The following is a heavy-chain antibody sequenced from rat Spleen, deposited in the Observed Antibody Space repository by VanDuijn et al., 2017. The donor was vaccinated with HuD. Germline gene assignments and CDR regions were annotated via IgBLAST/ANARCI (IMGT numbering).Heavy chain of an antibody. D-gene: IGHD1-11*01. V-gene: IGHV5-7*01. CDR3: ARQEDYGGYSRDYFGY. CDR1: GFTFSDYN. J-gene: IGHJ2*01. Sequence: EVQLVESGGGLVQPGRSLKLSCAASGFTFSDYNMAWVRQAPKKGLEWVATISYDGSSTYYRDSVKGRFTISRDNAKSTLYLQMDSLRSEDTATYYCARQEDYGGYSRDYFGYWGQGVVVTVSS. CDR2: ISYDGSST.